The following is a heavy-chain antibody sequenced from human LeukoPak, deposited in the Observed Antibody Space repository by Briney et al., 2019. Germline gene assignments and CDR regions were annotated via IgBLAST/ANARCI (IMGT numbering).Heavy chain of an antibody. CDR1: GFTFSSYA. CDR2: INPDGSTI. Sequence: GGSLRLSCAASGFTFSSYAMSWVRQAPGKGLDWLGNINPDGSTINYVDSVKGRFTFSRDNAKNSLYLQMNSLRAEDTAVYYCARVRGSGSYEGYYYYGMDVWGQGTTVTVSS. D-gene: IGHD1-26*01. V-gene: IGHV3-7*01. J-gene: IGHJ6*02. CDR3: ARVRGSGSYEGYYYYGMDV.